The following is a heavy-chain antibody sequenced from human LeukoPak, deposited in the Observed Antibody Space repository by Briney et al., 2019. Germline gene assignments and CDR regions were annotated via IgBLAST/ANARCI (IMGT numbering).Heavy chain of an antibody. Sequence: SQTLSLTCAISGDSVSSNSAAWNWIRQSPSRGLEWLGRTYYRSKWYNDYAVSVKSRITINPDTSKNQFSLQLNSVTPEGTAVYYCARDRGYGDYSTGGYFDYWGQGTLVTVSS. CDR1: GDSVSSNSAA. CDR3: ARDRGYGDYSTGGYFDY. CDR2: TYYRSKWYN. D-gene: IGHD4-17*01. J-gene: IGHJ4*02. V-gene: IGHV6-1*01.